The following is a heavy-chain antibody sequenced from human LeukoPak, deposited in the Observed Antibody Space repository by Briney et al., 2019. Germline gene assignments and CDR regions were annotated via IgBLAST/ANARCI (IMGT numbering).Heavy chain of an antibody. CDR3: AREVGVRGGDFDY. CDR2: IYTSGST. CDR1: GYSISSGSYY. V-gene: IGHV4-61*02. Sequence: PSETLSLTCTVSGYSISSGSYYWSWIRQPAGKGLEWIGRIYTSGSTNYNPSLKSRVTISVDTSKNQFSLKLSSVTAADTAVYYCAREVGVRGGDFDYWGQGTLVTVSS. D-gene: IGHD3-10*01. J-gene: IGHJ4*02.